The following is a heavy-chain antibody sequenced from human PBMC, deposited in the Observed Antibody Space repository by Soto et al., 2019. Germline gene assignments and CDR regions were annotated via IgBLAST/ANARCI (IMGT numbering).Heavy chain of an antibody. CDR3: ARADTYFDY. Sequence: SETLSLTCTVSGGSISSADSYWSWIRQPPGKGLEWIGYIFCSGTTSYNPSLKSRVSLSVDTSNNQYSLHRSPMTDAYKALYYCARADTYFDYWGQGTLVTV. D-gene: IGHD5-18*01. J-gene: IGHJ4*02. CDR1: GGSISSADSY. V-gene: IGHV4-30-4*01. CDR2: IFCSGTT.